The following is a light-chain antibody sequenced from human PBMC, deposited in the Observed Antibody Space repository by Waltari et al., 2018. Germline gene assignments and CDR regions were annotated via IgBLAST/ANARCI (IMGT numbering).Light chain of an antibody. CDR1: LRAVGGYNH. Sequence: QSALTQPRSVSGSPGQSVTISCTATLRAVGGYNHVSWYQHHPGKAPNPLIYDVSKRPSGVPDRLSGSKSGNTASLTISGLQAEDEADYYCCSYAGRYTFVFGTGTKVTVL. CDR3: CSYAGRYTFV. V-gene: IGLV2-11*01. J-gene: IGLJ1*01. CDR2: DVS.